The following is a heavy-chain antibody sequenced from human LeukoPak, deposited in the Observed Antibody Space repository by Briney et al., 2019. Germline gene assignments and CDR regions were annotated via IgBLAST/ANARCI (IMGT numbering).Heavy chain of an antibody. V-gene: IGHV3-23*01. D-gene: IGHD3-10*01. CDR1: GFTVSSNY. CDR3: AKPVGAGYYYDYFDY. Sequence: GGPLRLSCAASGFTVSSNYMSWVRQAPGKGLEWVSAISGSGGSTYYADSVKGRFTISRDNSKNTLYLQMNSLRAEDTAVYYCAKPVGAGYYYDYFDYWGQGTLVTVSS. CDR2: ISGSGGST. J-gene: IGHJ4*02.